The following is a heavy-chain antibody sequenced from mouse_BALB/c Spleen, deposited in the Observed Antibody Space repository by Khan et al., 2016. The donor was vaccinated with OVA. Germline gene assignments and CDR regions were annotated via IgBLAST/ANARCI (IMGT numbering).Heavy chain of an antibody. V-gene: IGHV1-4*01. CDR3: AMRTTDYAMDY. CDR2: INPRSGYT. J-gene: IGHJ4*01. Sequence: QVQLKQSGAELARPGASVKMSCKASGYTFTSNTMHWIKQRPGQGLEWIGYINPRSGYTIYNQKFKDKATLTADISSSTAYMQLSSRTSDGSAVYYCAMRTTDYAMDYWGQGTSVTVSS. CDR1: GYTFTSNT. D-gene: IGHD2-14*01.